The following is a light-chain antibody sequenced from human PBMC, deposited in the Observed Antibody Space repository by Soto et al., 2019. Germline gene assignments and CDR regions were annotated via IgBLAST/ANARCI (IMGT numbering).Light chain of an antibody. CDR3: ETWDSNTWV. V-gene: IGLV4-60*03. CDR2: LEGSGSY. Sequence: QPVLTQSSSASASLGSSVKLTCTLSSGHNNYIIAWHQQQPGKAPRYLMRLEGSGSYNKGSGVPDRFSGSSSGADRYLTISNLQSEDEADYYCETWDSNTWVFGGGTTLTVL. CDR1: SGHNNYI. J-gene: IGLJ3*02.